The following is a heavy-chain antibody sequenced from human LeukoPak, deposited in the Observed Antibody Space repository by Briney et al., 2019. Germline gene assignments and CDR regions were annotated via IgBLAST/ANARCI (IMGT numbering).Heavy chain of an antibody. CDR1: GFTFSSYS. CDR2: ISYDGSNK. Sequence: GRSLRLSCAASGFTFSSYSMNWVRQAPGKGLEWVAVISYDGSNKYYADSVKGRFTISRDNSKSTLYLQMNSLRTEDTAVYYCARGFGSSWSGDYWGQGTLVTVSS. CDR3: ARGFGSSWSGDY. V-gene: IGHV3-30*03. J-gene: IGHJ4*02. D-gene: IGHD6-13*01.